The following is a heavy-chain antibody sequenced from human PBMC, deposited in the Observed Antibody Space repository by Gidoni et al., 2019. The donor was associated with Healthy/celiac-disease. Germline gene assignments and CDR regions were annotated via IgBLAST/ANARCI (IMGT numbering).Heavy chain of an antibody. J-gene: IGHJ6*03. CDR2: ISSSSSYT. CDR3: ARGGYSSSWTYNPANYYYYYMDV. V-gene: IGHV3-11*03. D-gene: IGHD6-13*01. CDR1: GFTFSDYY. Sequence: CAASGFTFSDYYMSWIRQAPGKGLEWVSYISSSSSYTNYANSVKGRFTISRDNAKNSLYLQMNSLRAEDTAVYYCARGGYSSSWTYNPANYYYYYMDVWGKGTTVTVSS.